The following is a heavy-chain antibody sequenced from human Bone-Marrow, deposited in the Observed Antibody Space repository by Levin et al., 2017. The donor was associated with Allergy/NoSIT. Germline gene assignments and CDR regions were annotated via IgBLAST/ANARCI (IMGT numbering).Heavy chain of an antibody. D-gene: IGHD1-7*01. CDR3: QLELPAEPYGMDV. V-gene: IGHV3-15*01. J-gene: IGHJ6*02. Sequence: GGSLRLSCAASGFTFSNAWMSWVRQAPGKGLEWVGRIKSKTDGGTTDYAAPVKGRFTISRDDSKNTLYLQMNSLKTEDTAVYYPQLELPAEPYGMDVWGQGTTVTVSS. CDR1: GFTFSNAW. CDR2: IKSKTDGGTT.